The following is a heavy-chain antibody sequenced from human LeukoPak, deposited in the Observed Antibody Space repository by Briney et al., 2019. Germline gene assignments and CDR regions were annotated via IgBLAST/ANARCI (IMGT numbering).Heavy chain of an antibody. CDR1: GGSVSSYY. CDR3: AKYYDFWSGYYDI. CDR2: INPSGST. Sequence: PSETLSPTCTVSGGSVSSYYWSWIRQPAGKGLEWIGRINPSGSTNYNPSLKSRLTMSVDTSKNQFSLKLSSVTAADTAVYYCAKYYDFWSGYYDIWGQGTMVTVSS. D-gene: IGHD3-3*01. J-gene: IGHJ3*02. V-gene: IGHV4-4*07.